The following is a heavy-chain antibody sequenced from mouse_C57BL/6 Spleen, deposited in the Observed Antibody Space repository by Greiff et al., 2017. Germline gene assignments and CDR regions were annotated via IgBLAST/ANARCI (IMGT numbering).Heavy chain of an antibody. V-gene: IGHV3-6*01. CDR1: GYSITSGYY. CDR3: ARDYYGYYFDD. J-gene: IGHJ2*01. CDR2: ISYDGSN. D-gene: IGHD2-1*01. Sequence: DVQLQESGPGLVKPSQSLSLTCSVTGYSITSGYYWNWIRQFPGNKLEWMGYISYDGSNNYNPSLKNRISITRDTSKNQFFLKLNSVTTEDTATYYCARDYYGYYFDDWGQGTTLTVSS.